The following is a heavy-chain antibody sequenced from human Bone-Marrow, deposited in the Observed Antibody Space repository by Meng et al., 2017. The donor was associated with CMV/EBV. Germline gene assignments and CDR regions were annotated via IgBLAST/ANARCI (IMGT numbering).Heavy chain of an antibody. CDR3: ARPGTKDVVVVAAWYGFDP. Sequence: GESLKISCAASGFTLGSYWRSWVRQAPGKGLEWVANIKQDGSEKHYVDSVKGRFTISRDNAKNSLYLQRKSMRAEHTAVYYCARPGTKDVVVVAAWYGFDPWGQGTLVAVSS. CDR2: IKQDGSEK. CDR1: GFTLGSYW. D-gene: IGHD2-15*01. V-gene: IGHV3-7*01. J-gene: IGHJ5*02.